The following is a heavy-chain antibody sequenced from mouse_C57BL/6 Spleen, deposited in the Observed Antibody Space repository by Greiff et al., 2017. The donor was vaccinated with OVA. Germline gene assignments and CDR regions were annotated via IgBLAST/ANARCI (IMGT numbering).Heavy chain of an antibody. CDR2: IWSDGST. D-gene: IGHD2-4*01. CDR1: GFSLTSYG. J-gene: IGHJ3*01. CDR3: ARHDGYDYGFAY. Sequence: QVQLKESGPGLVAPSQSLSITCTVSGFSLTSYGVHWVRQPPGKGLEWLVVIWSDGSTTYNSALKSRLSISKHNSKSQVFLKMNSLQTDDTAMYYCARHDGYDYGFAYWGQGTLVTVSA. V-gene: IGHV2-6-1*01.